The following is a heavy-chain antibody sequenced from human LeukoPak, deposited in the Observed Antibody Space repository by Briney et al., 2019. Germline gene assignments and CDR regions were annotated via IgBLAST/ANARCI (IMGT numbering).Heavy chain of an antibody. CDR2: IYYSGST. Sequence: SETLSLTCTVSGGSISSGDYYWSWIRQPPGTGLEWIGYIYYSGSTYYNPSLKSRVTISVDTSKTQFSLTVTSVTAADTAVYYCARHMSVSYDAFDLWGRGTTVTVSS. V-gene: IGHV4-30-4*08. CDR1: GGSISSGDYY. CDR3: ARHMSVSYDAFDL. D-gene: IGHD3-10*01. J-gene: IGHJ3*01.